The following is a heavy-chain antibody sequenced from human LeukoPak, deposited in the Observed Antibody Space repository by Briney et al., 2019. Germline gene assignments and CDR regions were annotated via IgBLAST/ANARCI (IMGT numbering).Heavy chain of an antibody. J-gene: IGHJ4*02. D-gene: IGHD3-10*01. V-gene: IGHV4-59*08. CDR2: IYNSEFT. CDR1: GGSISSDY. CDR3: ATRGY. Sequence: SETLSLTCTVSGGSISSDYWQWIRQPPGKGLEWVGYIYNSEFTHYNSSLKSRVSISIDTSKNQFSLKLTSVTAADTAVYYCATRGYWGQGTLVAASS.